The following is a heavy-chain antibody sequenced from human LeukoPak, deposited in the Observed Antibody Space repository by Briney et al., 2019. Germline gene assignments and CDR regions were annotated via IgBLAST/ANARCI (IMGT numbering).Heavy chain of an antibody. CDR2: MNFNNGNT. Sequence: GASVTVSCKASGYTFTSYDINWVPQATGQWLEWMGWMNFNNGNTGYAQKFQGRVTMTRNTSISTAYMELSSLTSEDTAVYYCGRRVAGVDCWGQGTLVTVSS. D-gene: IGHD6-19*01. CDR3: GRRVAGVDC. CDR1: GYTFTSYD. V-gene: IGHV1-8*01. J-gene: IGHJ4*02.